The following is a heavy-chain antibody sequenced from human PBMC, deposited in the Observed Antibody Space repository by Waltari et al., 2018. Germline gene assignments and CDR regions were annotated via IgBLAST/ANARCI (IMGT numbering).Heavy chain of an antibody. V-gene: IGHV4-38-2*01. J-gene: IGHJ4*02. Sequence: QVYLEESGPGLVKPSENLSLTCGVSGFSISSGYWWGWIRQPLGKRLEWIGSIYQRGSTHYHPHLQSRVTISVDMSKNQFSLKLSSTTATDTALYYCARHYSGDFPYFDFWGQGTLVAVAS. CDR3: ARHYSGDFPYFDF. CDR1: GFSISSGYW. D-gene: IGHD3-10*01. CDR2: IYQRGST.